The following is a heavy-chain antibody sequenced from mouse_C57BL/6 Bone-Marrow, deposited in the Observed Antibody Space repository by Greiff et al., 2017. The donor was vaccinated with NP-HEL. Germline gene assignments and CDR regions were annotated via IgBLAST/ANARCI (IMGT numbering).Heavy chain of an antibody. CDR2: ISNLAYSI. CDR3: ARQRYYYGSNYAMDY. CDR1: GFTFSDYG. J-gene: IGHJ4*01. V-gene: IGHV5-15*01. Sequence: EVQGVESGGGLVQPGGSLKLSCAASGFTFSDYGMAWVRQAPRKGPEWVAFISNLAYSIYYADTVTGRFTISRENAKNTLYLEMSSLRSEDTAMYYCARQRYYYGSNYAMDYWGQGTSVTVSS. D-gene: IGHD1-1*01.